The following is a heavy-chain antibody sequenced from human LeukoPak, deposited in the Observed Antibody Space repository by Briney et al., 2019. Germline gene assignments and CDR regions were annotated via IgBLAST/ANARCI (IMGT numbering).Heavy chain of an antibody. D-gene: IGHD6-13*01. Sequence: GRSPRLSCAASGFTFSSYAMHWVRQAPGKGLEGVAVISYDGSNKYYADSVKGRFTISRDNSKNTLYLQMNSLRAEDTAVYYCARDGGYSSSWYDFDYWGQGTLVTVSS. CDR1: GFTFSSYA. J-gene: IGHJ4*02. V-gene: IGHV3-30*04. CDR2: ISYDGSNK. CDR3: ARDGGYSSSWYDFDY.